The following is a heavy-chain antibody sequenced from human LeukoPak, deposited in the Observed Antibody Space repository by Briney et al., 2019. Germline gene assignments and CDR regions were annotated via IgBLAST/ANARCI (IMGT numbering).Heavy chain of an antibody. CDR3: ARSGFGESLDY. CDR2: INPNRGGT. D-gene: IGHD3-10*01. J-gene: IGHJ4*02. V-gene: IGHV1-2*04. CDR1: GYTFTGYY. Sequence: ASVKVSCKASGYTFTGYYMHWVRQAPGQGLEWMGWINPNRGGTNYAQKFQGWVTMTRDTSISTAYMELSRLRSDDTAVYYCARSGFGESLDYWGQGTLVTVSS.